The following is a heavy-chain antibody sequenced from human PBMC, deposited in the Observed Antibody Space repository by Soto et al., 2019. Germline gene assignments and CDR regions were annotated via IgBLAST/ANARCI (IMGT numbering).Heavy chain of an antibody. J-gene: IGHJ6*02. CDR2: IKSKTDGGTT. D-gene: IGHD6-19*01. V-gene: IGHV3-15*07. Sequence: GGSLRLSCAASGFTFSNAWMNWVRQAPGKGLEWVGRIKSKTDGGTTDYAAPGKGRFTISRDDSKNTLYLQMNSLKTEDTAVYYCTTEKRAVAGNYYYYYGMDVWGQGTTVTVSS. CDR3: TTEKRAVAGNYYYYYGMDV. CDR1: GFTFSNAW.